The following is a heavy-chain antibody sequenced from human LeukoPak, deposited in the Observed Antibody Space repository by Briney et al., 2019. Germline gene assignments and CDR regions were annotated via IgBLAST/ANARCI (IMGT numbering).Heavy chain of an antibody. Sequence: ASVKVSCKASGYTFTSYDINGVRQATGQGLEWMGWMNPNSGNTGYAQKFQGRLNISRNTSISTAYMELSSLRSEDTAVYYCARGATDYGGNSLGYWGQGTLVTVFS. CDR2: MNPNSGNT. D-gene: IGHD4-23*01. CDR1: GYTFTSYD. J-gene: IGHJ4*02. V-gene: IGHV1-8*03. CDR3: ARGATDYGGNSLGY.